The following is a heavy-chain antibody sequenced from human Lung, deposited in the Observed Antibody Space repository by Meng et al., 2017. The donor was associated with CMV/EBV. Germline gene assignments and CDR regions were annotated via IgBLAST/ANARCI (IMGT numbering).Heavy chain of an antibody. CDR3: ARGSTSVTMIVVVITAASLAYDS. J-gene: IGHJ4*02. CDR2: INHRGST. CDR1: GGSFSGYD. Sequence: SETLSLTXAVYGGSFSGYDWSWIRQSPGKGLEWIGEINHRGSTNYNPSLKSRLTISVDTSTNQFSLKLNSVTAADTAVYYCARGSTSVTMIVVVITAASLAYDSWGQGTLVTVSS. D-gene: IGHD3-22*01. V-gene: IGHV4-34*01.